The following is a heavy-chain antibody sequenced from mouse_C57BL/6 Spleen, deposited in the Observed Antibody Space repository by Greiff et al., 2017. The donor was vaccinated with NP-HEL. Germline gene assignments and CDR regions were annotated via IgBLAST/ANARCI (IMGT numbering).Heavy chain of an antibody. CDR2: IYPGSGNP. J-gene: IGHJ4*01. CDR1: GYTFTDYY. CDR3: ARWGYYEDYYAMDY. D-gene: IGHD2-3*01. V-gene: IGHV1-76*01. Sequence: QVQLKESGAELVRPGASVKLSCKASGYTFTDYYINWVKQRPGQGLAWIARIYPGSGNPYYNEKFKGKATLTAEKSSITAYRQLSSLTSEDSAVYFCARWGYYEDYYAMDYGGQGTSVTVSS.